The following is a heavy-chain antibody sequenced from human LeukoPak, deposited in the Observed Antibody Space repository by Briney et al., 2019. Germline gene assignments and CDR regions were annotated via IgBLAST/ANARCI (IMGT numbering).Heavy chain of an antibody. D-gene: IGHD3-10*01. V-gene: IGHV3-66*04. CDR1: GFTFRDYQ. J-gene: IGHJ6*02. CDR3: ARLMVRGVIITRRYGMDV. CDR2: IYSGGST. Sequence: GGSLRLSCEGSGFTFRDYQMSWIRQAPGKGLEWVSVIYSGGSTYYADSVKGRFTISRDNSKNTLYLQMNSLRAEDTAVYYCARLMVRGVIITRRYGMDVWGQGTTVTVSS.